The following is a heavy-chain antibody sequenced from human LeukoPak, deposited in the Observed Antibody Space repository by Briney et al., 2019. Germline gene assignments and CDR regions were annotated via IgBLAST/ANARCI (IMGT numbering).Heavy chain of an antibody. CDR1: GGSISSGSYY. CDR3: ARYCKTTSCYTHDY. D-gene: IGHD2-2*01. CDR2: IYYSGST. Sequence: PLETLSLTCTVSGGSISSGSYYWGWIRQPPGKGLEWIGSIYYSGSTYYNPSLKSRVTTSVDTSKNQFSLRLSSVTATDTAVYYCARYCKTTSCYTHDYWGQGTLVTVSS. V-gene: IGHV4-39*07. J-gene: IGHJ4*02.